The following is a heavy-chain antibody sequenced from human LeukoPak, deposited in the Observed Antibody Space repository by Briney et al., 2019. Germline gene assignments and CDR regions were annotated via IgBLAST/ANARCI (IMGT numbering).Heavy chain of an antibody. J-gene: IGHJ4*02. Sequence: ASVKVSCKASGYTFTGYYMHWVRQAPGQGLELMGRINPNSGGTNYAQKFQGRVTMTRDTSISTAYMELNRLRSDDTAVYYCARDYSRGYSYGADYWGQGTLVTVSS. CDR2: INPNSGGT. CDR1: GYTFTGYY. D-gene: IGHD5-18*01. V-gene: IGHV1-2*06. CDR3: ARDYSRGYSYGADY.